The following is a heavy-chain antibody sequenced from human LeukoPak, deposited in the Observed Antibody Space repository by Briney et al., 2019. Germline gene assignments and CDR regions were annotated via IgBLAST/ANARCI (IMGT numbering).Heavy chain of an antibody. J-gene: IGHJ5*02. D-gene: IGHD1-26*01. V-gene: IGHV4-59*08. CDR3: ARNVGSGSYYWFDP. CDR1: GGSISSYY. Sequence: ASETLSLTCTVSGGSISSYYWSWIRQPPGKGLEWIGYIYYSGSTNYNPSLKSRVTISVDTSKNQFSLKLSSVTAADTAVYYCARNVGSGSYYWFDPWGQGTLVTVSS. CDR2: IYYSGST.